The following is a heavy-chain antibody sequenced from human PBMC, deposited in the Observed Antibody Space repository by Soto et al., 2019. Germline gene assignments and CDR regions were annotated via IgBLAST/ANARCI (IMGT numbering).Heavy chain of an antibody. V-gene: IGHV3-74*01. J-gene: IGHJ4*02. Sequence: EVQLVESGGTLVQPGGSLRLSCAASGFIFSSYWMHWVRQAPGKGLVWVSRINSDGSSTNYADSVKGRFTISRDNAKNTVYMQMNSLRAEDTAVYYCARGPSGYGYDWGQGTLVTVSS. D-gene: IGHD5-18*01. CDR3: ARGPSGYGYD. CDR2: INSDGSST. CDR1: GFIFSSYW.